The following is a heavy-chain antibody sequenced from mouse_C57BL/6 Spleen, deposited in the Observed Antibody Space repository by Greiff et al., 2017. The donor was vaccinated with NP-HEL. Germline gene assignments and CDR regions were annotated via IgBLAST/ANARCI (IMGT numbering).Heavy chain of an antibody. CDR1: GYTFTDYE. V-gene: IGHV1-15*01. Sequence: QVQLQQSGAELVRPGASVTLSCKASGYTFTDYEMHWVKQTPVHGLEWIGAIDPETGGTAYNQKFKGKAILTADKSSSTAYMELRSLTSEDSAVYYCKLRLPSWFAYWGQGTLVTVSA. J-gene: IGHJ3*01. D-gene: IGHD1-2*01. CDR2: IDPETGGT. CDR3: KLRLPSWFAY.